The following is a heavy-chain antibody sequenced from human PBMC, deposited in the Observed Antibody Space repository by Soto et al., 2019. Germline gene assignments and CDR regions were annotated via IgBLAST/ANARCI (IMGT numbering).Heavy chain of an antibody. V-gene: IGHV4-39*01. CDR3: ARHVARETVRYFDWFDY. Sequence: SETLSLTCTVSGGSISSSSYYLGWIRQPPGKGLEWIGSIYYSGSTYYNPSLKSRVTISVDTSKNQFSLKLSSVTAADTAVYYCARHVARETVRYFDWFDYWGQGTLVTVSS. CDR2: IYYSGST. J-gene: IGHJ4*02. D-gene: IGHD3-9*01. CDR1: GGSISSSSYY.